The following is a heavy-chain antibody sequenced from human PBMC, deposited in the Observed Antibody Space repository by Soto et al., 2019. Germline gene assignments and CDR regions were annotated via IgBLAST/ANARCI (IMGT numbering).Heavy chain of an antibody. V-gene: IGHV4-34*01. CDR1: GGSFSGYY. CDR3: ARGGLMVYAMFDY. CDR2: INHSGST. D-gene: IGHD2-8*01. Sequence: QVQLQQWGAGLLKPSETLSLTCAVYGGSFSGYYWSWIRQPPGKGLEWIGEINHSGSTKYNPSLKSRVTISGDTSKIQFSLRLSSVTAADTALYYCARGGLMVYAMFDYWGQGTLVTVSS. J-gene: IGHJ4*02.